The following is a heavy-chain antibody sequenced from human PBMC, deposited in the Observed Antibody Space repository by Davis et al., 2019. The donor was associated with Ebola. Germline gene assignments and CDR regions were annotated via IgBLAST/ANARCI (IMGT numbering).Heavy chain of an antibody. D-gene: IGHD1-14*01. J-gene: IGHJ4*01. Sequence: AASVKVSCKASGFTFTSSAMQWVRQARGQRLEWIGSIVVGSVNTNYAQNFQGRVTITRDMSTSTSYLDLSNLRSGDTAVYFCAASAGTVGKFDYWGQGTLVTVSS. V-gene: IGHV1-58*02. CDR1: GFTFTSSA. CDR2: IVVGSVNT. CDR3: AASAGTVGKFDY.